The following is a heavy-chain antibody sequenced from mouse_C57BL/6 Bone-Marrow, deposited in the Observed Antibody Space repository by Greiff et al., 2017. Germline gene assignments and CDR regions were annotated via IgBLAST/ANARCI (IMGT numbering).Heavy chain of an antibody. CDR3: ARITGVYYDYDYFDF. V-gene: IGHV1-18*01. D-gene: IGHD2-4*01. Sequence: SGPELVKPGASVKIPCKASGYTFTDYNMDWVKQSHGKSLEWIGDINPNNGGTIYNQKFKGKATLTVDKSSSTAYMELRSLTSEDTAVYYCARITGVYYDYDYFDFWGQGTTLTVSS. J-gene: IGHJ2*01. CDR1: GYTFTDYN. CDR2: INPNNGGT.